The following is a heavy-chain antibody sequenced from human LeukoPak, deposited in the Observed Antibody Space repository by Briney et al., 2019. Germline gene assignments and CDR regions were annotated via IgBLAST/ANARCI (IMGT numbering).Heavy chain of an antibody. CDR1: GFTFSSYG. D-gene: IGHD3-9*01. V-gene: IGHV3-30*02. Sequence: GGSLRLSCGASGFTFSSYGMHWVRQAPGKGLEWVAFLRYDGSNKYYADSVKGRFTISRDNSKNTLYLQMNSLRAEDTAMYYCAKEYDILTGYYASDIWGQGTMVTVSS. CDR3: AKEYDILTGYYASDI. J-gene: IGHJ3*02. CDR2: LRYDGSNK.